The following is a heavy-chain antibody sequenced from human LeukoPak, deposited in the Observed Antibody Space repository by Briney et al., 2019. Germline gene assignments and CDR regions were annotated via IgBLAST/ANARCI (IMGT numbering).Heavy chain of an antibody. V-gene: IGHV1-46*01. CDR2: INPSGGST. J-gene: IGHJ5*02. D-gene: IGHD4-23*01. CDR3: ARERHVISSSPVYGGKLSP. CDR1: GYTFTSYY. Sequence: GASVKVSCKASGYTFTSYYMHWVRQAPGQGLEWMGIINPSGGSTSYAQKFQGRVTITRDTSTSTVYMELMSLRSEDTAVYYCARERHVISSSPVYGGKLSPWAQGTLVTVSS.